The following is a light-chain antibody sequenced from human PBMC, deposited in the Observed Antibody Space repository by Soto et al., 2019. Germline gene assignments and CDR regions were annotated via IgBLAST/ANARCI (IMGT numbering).Light chain of an antibody. CDR3: FSFTTKKSYV. J-gene: IGLJ1*01. Sequence: QSVLTQPASVSGFPGQSITISCTGTSSYIGAYIFVSWYQQHPGKAPKLIIYDIANRPSGVSYRFSGSKSANTASLTISGLQADDEVYYYCFSFTTKKSYVFGTGTKVTVL. CDR1: SSYIGAYIF. V-gene: IGLV2-14*03. CDR2: DIA.